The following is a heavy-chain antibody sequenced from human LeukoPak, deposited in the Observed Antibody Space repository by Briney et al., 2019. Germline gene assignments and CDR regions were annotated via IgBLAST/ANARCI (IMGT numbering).Heavy chain of an antibody. Sequence: PGGSLRLSCAASGFTFDEYGMRWVRQAPGKGLEWVSGINWSGGTTVYAESVKGRFTVSRDNAKNSLYLQVNSLRVDDTAVYYCARERFGSDYYLDVWGKGTTVTVSS. D-gene: IGHD3-10*01. CDR1: GFTFDEYG. J-gene: IGHJ6*03. CDR3: ARERFGSDYYLDV. CDR2: INWSGGTT. V-gene: IGHV3-20*04.